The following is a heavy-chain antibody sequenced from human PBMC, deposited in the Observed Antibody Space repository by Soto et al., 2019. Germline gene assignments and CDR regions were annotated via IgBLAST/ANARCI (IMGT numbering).Heavy chain of an antibody. D-gene: IGHD3-22*01. J-gene: IGHJ4*02. Sequence: SVKVSCKASGGTFSSYAISWVRQAPGQGLEWMGGIIPIFGTANYAQKFQGRVTITADESTSTAYMELSSLRSEDTAVYYCARAPLVPRHYYDSSGYFDYWGQGTLVTLSS. CDR2: IIPIFGTA. V-gene: IGHV1-69*13. CDR3: ARAPLVPRHYYDSSGYFDY. CDR1: GGTFSSYA.